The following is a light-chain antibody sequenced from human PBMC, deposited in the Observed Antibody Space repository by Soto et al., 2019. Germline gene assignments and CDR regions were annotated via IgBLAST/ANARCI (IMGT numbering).Light chain of an antibody. J-gene: IGKJ4*01. Sequence: ATRSRRASQSFSSYLAWYQQKPGQAPRLLIYAASSRATGIPERFSGCGSGTDFTLAISCLQSEDFAVYYCQQARRSPWTFGGGTKVDIK. CDR2: AAS. V-gene: IGKV3-11*01. CDR3: QQARRSPWT. CDR1: QSFSSY.